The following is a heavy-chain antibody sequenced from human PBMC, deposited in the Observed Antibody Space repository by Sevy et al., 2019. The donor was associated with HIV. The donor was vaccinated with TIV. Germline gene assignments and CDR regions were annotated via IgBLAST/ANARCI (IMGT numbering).Heavy chain of an antibody. CDR2: TKQDGSEK. CDR3: AREDGLWFGGRFHYYYGMDV. Sequence: GGSLRLSCAASGFTFSSYWMSWVRQAPGKGLEWVANTKQDGSEKYYVDSCKGRITISRDNAKNSLYLQMNSLRAEDTAVYYYAREDGLWFGGRFHYYYGMDVWGQGTTVTVSS. V-gene: IGHV3-7*01. CDR1: GFTFSSYW. J-gene: IGHJ6*02. D-gene: IGHD3-10*01.